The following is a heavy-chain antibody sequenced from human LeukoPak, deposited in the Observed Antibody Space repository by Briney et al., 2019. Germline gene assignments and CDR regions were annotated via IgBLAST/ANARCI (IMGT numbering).Heavy chain of an antibody. V-gene: IGHV1-2*06. CDR3: ARLSRGAVAGAPAGRNFDY. CDR1: GYTFIDYY. CDR2: VSTVSGGA. J-gene: IGHJ4*02. D-gene: IGHD6-13*01. Sequence: EASVKVSCKASGYTFIDYYLHWVRQAPGQGLEWMGRVSTVSGGAAYAQKFRGRATMTRDTSITTAYMELSSLRSDDSAMYYCARLSRGAVAGAPAGRNFDYWGQGTLVTVSS.